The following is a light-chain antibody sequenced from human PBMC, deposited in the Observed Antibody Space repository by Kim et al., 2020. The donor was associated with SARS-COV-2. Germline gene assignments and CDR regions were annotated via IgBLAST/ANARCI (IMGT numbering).Light chain of an antibody. CDR1: HNINNY. Sequence: DIQMTQSPSSLSASVGDRVTITCQASHNINNYLCWYQEKPGKAPKVLIYAASNLEPGVPSRFSGGGFGTDFSLTISSLQPEDTATYYCQQYEALPPTFGQGTKLEI. V-gene: IGKV1-33*01. CDR3: QQYEALPPT. J-gene: IGKJ2*01. CDR2: AAS.